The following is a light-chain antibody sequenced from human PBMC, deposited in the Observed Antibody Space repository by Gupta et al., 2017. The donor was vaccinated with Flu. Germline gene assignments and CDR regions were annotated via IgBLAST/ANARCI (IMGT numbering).Light chain of an antibody. V-gene: IGKV1-33*01. CDR2: DAS. Sequence: DIQMTQSPSSLSASVGDRVTITCQASQDISNYLNWYQQKPGKAPKLLIYDASNLETGVPSRFSGSESGTDFTFTIISLQPEDIATYYCQQDDNLPLTFGGGTKVEIK. CDR3: QQDDNLPLT. CDR1: QDISNY. J-gene: IGKJ4*01.